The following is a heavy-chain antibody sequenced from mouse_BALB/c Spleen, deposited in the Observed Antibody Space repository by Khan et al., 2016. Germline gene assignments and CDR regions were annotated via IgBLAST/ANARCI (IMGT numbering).Heavy chain of an antibody. D-gene: IGHD2-12*01. J-gene: IGHJ3*01. CDR3: AGEISYHTSRGFAY. CDR2: IDPENGHT. Sequence: VQLSSSFSDLFMPGALVKLSCKASGFNIKDYYLHWVKQRPEQGLEWVGWIDPENGHTIYDPKFQGKASMTADTSSNTAYLQLSSLTSEDTAVYYCAGEISYHTSRGFAYWGQGTLVTVSA. CDR1: GFNIKDYY. V-gene: IGHV14-1*02.